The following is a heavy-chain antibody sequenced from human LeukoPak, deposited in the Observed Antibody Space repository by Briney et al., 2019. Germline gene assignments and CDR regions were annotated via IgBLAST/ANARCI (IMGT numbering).Heavy chain of an antibody. CDR3: ARDSPNKAGTGYYFDY. V-gene: IGHV3-53*01. J-gene: IGHJ4*02. CDR1: GFTVSSNY. Sequence: GGSLRLSCAASGFTVSSNYMSWVRQAPGKGLGWVSVIYSGGSTYYADSVKGRFTSSRDNSKNTLYLQMNSLRGEDTAVYYCARDSPNKAGTGYYFDYWGQGTLVTVSS. D-gene: IGHD6-13*01. CDR2: IYSGGST.